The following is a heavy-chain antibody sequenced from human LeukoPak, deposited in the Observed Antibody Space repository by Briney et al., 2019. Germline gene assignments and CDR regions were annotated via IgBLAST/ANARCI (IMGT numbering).Heavy chain of an antibody. CDR1: GFIFSTSW. V-gene: IGHV3-7*05. Sequence: GGSLRLSCEASGFIFSTSWMYWVRQAPGKGLEWVADINPDGSVFYYVDSVKGRFTISRDNARNTLYLQMNSLRDEDTAMYYCARDTTYGAADIWGQGTVVTVTS. D-gene: IGHD4-17*01. J-gene: IGHJ3*02. CDR3: ARDTTYGAADI. CDR2: INPDGSVF.